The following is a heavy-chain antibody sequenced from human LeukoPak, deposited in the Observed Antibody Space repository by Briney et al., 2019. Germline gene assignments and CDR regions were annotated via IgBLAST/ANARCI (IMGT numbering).Heavy chain of an antibody. Sequence: SETLSLTCTVSGHSIINSYYWGWIRQPPGKGLEWVGSIYHSGSTYYNPSLKSRVTISVDTSKNQFSLKLNSVTAADTAVYYCAREVDSSGFSCFQHWGQGTLVTVSS. CDR2: IYHSGST. D-gene: IGHD3-22*01. CDR1: GHSIINSYY. J-gene: IGHJ1*01. V-gene: IGHV4-38-2*02. CDR3: AREVDSSGFSCFQH.